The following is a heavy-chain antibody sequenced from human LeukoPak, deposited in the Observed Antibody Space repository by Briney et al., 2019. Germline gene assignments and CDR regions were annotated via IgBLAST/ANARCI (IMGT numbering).Heavy chain of an antibody. CDR2: ISGYNGNT. Sequence: ASVKVSCKASGYIFTNFGISWVRQARGQGLEWMGWISGYNGNTKYVQKFQGRVTMTTDTSTSTAYMELRSLRSDDTAVYYCARNSRYFDWLLCYWGQGTLVTVSS. CDR1: GYIFTNFG. V-gene: IGHV1-18*01. D-gene: IGHD3-9*01. J-gene: IGHJ4*02. CDR3: ARNSRYFDWLLCY.